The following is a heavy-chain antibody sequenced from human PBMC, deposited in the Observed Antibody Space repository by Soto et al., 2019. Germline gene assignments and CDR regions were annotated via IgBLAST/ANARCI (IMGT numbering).Heavy chain of an antibody. Sequence: PSETLSLTCTVCGGSISSYYWSWIRQPPGKGLEWIGYIYYSGSTYYNPSLKSRVTISVDTSKNQFSLKLSSVTAADTAVYYCARRGPSSSWYSSGYYFAYWGHGTLVTVSS. CDR2: IYYSGST. D-gene: IGHD6-13*01. J-gene: IGHJ4*01. V-gene: IGHV4-59*04. CDR1: GGSISSYY. CDR3: ARRGPSSSWYSSGYYFAY.